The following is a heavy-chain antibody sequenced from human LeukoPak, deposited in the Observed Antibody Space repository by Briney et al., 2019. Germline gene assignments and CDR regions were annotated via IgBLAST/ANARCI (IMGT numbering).Heavy chain of an antibody. CDR3: ARGFTFGGVIIPYYYGMDV. D-gene: IGHD3-16*02. J-gene: IGHJ6*02. V-gene: IGHV3-48*04. CDR2: ISSSSSTI. Sequence: PGGSLRLSCAASGFTFSSYSMNWVRQAPGKGLEWVSYISSSSSTIYYADSVKGRFTISRDNAKNSLYLQMNSLRAEDTAVCYCARGFTFGGVIIPYYYGMDVWGQGTTVTVSS. CDR1: GFTFSSYS.